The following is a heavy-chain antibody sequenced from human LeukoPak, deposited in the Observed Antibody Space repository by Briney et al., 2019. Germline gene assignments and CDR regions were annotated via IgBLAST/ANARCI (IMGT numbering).Heavy chain of an antibody. J-gene: IGHJ3*02. CDR3: ARQVGYSGGWSAFDI. D-gene: IGHD6-25*01. Sequence: GESLKISCKGSGYRFTNYWIGWVRQMPGKGLEWMGIIYPGDSDTRYSPSFQGRVTISADKSISTAFLEWTSLKASDSGIYYCARQVGYSGGWSAFDIWGQGTMVTVSS. CDR2: IYPGDSDT. CDR1: GYRFTNYW. V-gene: IGHV5-51*01.